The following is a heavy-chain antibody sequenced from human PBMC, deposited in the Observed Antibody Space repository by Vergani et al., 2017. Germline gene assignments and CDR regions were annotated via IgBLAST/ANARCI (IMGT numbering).Heavy chain of an antibody. J-gene: IGHJ4*02. D-gene: IGHD3-9*01. CDR2: IYHSGST. CDR1: GGSISSGGYS. CDR3: ARAGPQNDFDWFPEY. Sequence: QLQLQESGSGLVKPSQTLSLTCAVSGGSISSGGYSWSWIRQPPGKGREWIGYIYHSGSTYDNPSLKSRVTISVDSSKNQFSLKLSAVTAADTAVYYCARAGPQNDFDWFPEYWGQGTLVTVSS. V-gene: IGHV4-30-2*01.